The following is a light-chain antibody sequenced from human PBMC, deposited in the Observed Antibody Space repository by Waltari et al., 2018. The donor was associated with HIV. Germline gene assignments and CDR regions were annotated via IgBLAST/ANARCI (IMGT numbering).Light chain of an antibody. CDR1: NLGAKY. Sequence: SSELTQPPSVSVSPGQKGSISCSGDNLGAKYACWFQQTPGQSPVMVIYQNNKRPSGIPERFSGSNSGNTATLTISGTQAMDEADYYCQAWDSSTVVFGTGTKVTVL. CDR2: QNN. V-gene: IGLV3-1*01. CDR3: QAWDSSTVV. J-gene: IGLJ1*01.